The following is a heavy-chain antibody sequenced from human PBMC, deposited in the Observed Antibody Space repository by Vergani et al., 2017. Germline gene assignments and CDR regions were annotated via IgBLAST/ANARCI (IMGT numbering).Heavy chain of an antibody. D-gene: IGHD2-2*01. CDR2: ISYDGSNK. CDR3: ARDWGYCSSTSCYGAFDI. J-gene: IGHJ3*02. CDR1: GFTFSSYA. Sequence: QVQLVESGGGVVQPGRSLRLSCAASGFTFSSYAMHWVRQAPGKGLEWVAVISYDGSNKYYAESVKGRFTISRDNSKNTLYLQMNSLRAEDTAVYYCARDWGYCSSTSCYGAFDIWGQGTMVTVSS. V-gene: IGHV3-30-3*01.